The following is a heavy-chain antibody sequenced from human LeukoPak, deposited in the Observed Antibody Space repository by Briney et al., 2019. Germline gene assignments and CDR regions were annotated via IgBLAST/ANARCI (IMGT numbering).Heavy chain of an antibody. CDR2: IYYSGST. J-gene: IGHJ4*02. V-gene: IGHV4-30-4*01. D-gene: IGHD6-25*01. CDR3: ARETGGYGYPFDN. CDR1: GGSISSGDYY. Sequence: PSQTLSLTCTVSGGSISSGDYYWGWIRQPPGKGLEWIGYIYYSGSTYYNPSLKSRVTISVDTSKNQFSLKLTSVTAADTAVYYCARETGGYGYPFDNWGQGTLVTVSS.